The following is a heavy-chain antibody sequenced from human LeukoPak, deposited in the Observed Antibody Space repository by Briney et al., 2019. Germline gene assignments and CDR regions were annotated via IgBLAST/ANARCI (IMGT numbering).Heavy chain of an antibody. CDR2: ISAYNGNT. V-gene: IGHV1-18*01. CDR1: GYTFTSYG. Sequence: ASVKVSCKASGYTFTSYGISWVRQAPGQGLEWMGWISAYNGNTNYAQKLQGRVTMTTDTSTSTAYMELRGLRSDDTAVYYCAREDRHMNWFDPWGQGTLVTVSS. J-gene: IGHJ5*02. CDR3: AREDRHMNWFDP.